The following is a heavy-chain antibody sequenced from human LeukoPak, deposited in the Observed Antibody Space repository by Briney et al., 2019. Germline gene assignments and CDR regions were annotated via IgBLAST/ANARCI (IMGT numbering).Heavy chain of an antibody. V-gene: IGHV3-7*01. CDR3: ARVTTIFGVLKYYYYMDV. J-gene: IGHJ6*03. Sequence: GGSLRLSCAASGFTFDDYGMSWVRQAPGKGLKWVANIKEDGSEKYYVDSVKGRLTISRDNAKNSLYLQMNSLRAEDTAVYYCARVTTIFGVLKYYYYMDVWGKGTTVTVSS. CDR2: IKEDGSEK. D-gene: IGHD3-3*01. CDR1: GFTFDDYG.